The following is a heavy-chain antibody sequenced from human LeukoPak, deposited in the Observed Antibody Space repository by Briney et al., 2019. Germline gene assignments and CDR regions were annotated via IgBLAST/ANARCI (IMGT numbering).Heavy chain of an antibody. CDR3: AGGGGYCTNGVCYSNYYGMDV. J-gene: IGHJ6*02. CDR2: IYYSGST. V-gene: IGHV4-59*01. Sequence: SETLSLTCTVSGGSISSNYWTWIRQPPGKGLEWIGYIYYSGSTNCNPSLKSRVTMFVDTSKNQFSLRLSSVTAADTAVYYCAGGGGYCTNGVCYSNYYGMDVWGQGTTVTVSS. CDR1: GGSISSNY. D-gene: IGHD2-8*01.